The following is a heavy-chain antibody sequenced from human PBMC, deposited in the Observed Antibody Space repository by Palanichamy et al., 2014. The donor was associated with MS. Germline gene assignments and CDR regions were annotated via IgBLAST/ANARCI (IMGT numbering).Heavy chain of an antibody. Sequence: QVQLQESGPGLVKPSETLSLTCTVSGGSISSHYWSWIRQPPREGTGVDWVYLSQWEHQLQPSLKSRVTISKDTSKNQFSLKLSSVTAADTAVYYCARDVEYYDSNGYAYWGQGILVTVSS. D-gene: IGHD3-22*01. CDR2: LSQWEH. CDR3: ARDVEYYDSNGYAY. CDR1: GGSISSHY. J-gene: IGHJ4*02. V-gene: IGHV4-59*11.